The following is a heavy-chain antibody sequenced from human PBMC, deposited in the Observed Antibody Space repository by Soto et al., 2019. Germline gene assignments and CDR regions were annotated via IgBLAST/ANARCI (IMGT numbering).Heavy chain of an antibody. CDR3: ARGYYGSGSYTHYYYGMDV. J-gene: IGHJ6*02. CDR2: IIPILDIA. CDR1: GGTFSSYT. D-gene: IGHD3-10*01. V-gene: IGHV1-69*02. Sequence: SVKVSCKASGGTFSSYTISWVRQAPGQGLEWMGRIIPILDIADYAQKFQGRVTITADESTSTAYMELSSLRSEDTAVYYCARGYYGSGSYTHYYYGMDVWGQGTTVTVSS.